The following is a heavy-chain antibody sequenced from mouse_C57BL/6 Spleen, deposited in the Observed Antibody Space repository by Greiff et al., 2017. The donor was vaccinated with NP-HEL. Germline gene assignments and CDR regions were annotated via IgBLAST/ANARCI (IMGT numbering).Heavy chain of an antibody. J-gene: IGHJ2*01. D-gene: IGHD2-4*01. V-gene: IGHV1-15*01. CDR3: TRRRASTVYYDYDVDFDY. CDR2: IDPETGGT. CDR1: GYTFTDYE. Sequence: VQLQQSGAELVRPGASVTLSCKASGYTFTDYEMHWVKQTPVHGLEWIGAIDPETGGTAYNQKFKGKAILTADKSSSTAYMELRSLTSEDSAVYYCTRRRASTVYYDYDVDFDYWGQGTTLTVSS.